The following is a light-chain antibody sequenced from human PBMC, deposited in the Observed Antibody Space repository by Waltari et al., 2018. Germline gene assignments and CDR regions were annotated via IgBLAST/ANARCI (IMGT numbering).Light chain of an antibody. CDR1: QGLSSRY. CDR2: GAS. V-gene: IGKV3-20*01. J-gene: IGKJ5*01. CDR3: QQYGRTPIT. Sequence: EFLLRRSPGPRSLSPGEEPTLPCRASQGLSSRYLAWYQQKPGQTPRLLMYGASTRATGIPDRFSGSESGTDFTLTINRLEPEDFAVYYCQQYGRTPITFGQGTRLEIK.